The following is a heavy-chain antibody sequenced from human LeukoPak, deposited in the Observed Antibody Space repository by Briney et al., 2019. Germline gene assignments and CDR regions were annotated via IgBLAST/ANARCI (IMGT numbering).Heavy chain of an antibody. Sequence: PGGSLRLSCAASGFTFSSNWMSWVRQAPGKGLERVANIKQDGTEKNYVDSVKGRFTISRDNAKNSLYLQMNSLRAEDTAVYYCAKAGNGFGYWGQGALVTVSS. V-gene: IGHV3-7*01. CDR2: IKQDGTEK. CDR1: GFTFSSNW. D-gene: IGHD2-8*01. CDR3: AKAGNGFGY. J-gene: IGHJ4*02.